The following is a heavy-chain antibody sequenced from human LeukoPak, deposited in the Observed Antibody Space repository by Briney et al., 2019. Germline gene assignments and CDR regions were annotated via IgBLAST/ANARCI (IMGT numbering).Heavy chain of an antibody. Sequence: ASVKVSCKASGYTFTSYYMHWVRQAPGQGLEWMGIINPSGGSTSYAQKFQGRVTMTRDTSTSTVYMELSSLRSEDTAVYYCARAVYSSSWYDHAFDIWGQGTMVTVSS. J-gene: IGHJ3*02. CDR3: ARAVYSSSWYDHAFDI. CDR2: INPSGGST. CDR1: GYTFTSYY. D-gene: IGHD6-13*01. V-gene: IGHV1-46*01.